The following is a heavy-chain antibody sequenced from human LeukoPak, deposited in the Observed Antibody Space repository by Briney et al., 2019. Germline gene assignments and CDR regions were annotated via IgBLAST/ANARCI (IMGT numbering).Heavy chain of an antibody. CDR3: ASRWGPDYYDSSGYFSFDY. CDR1: GFTFSDYY. V-gene: IGHV3-11*04. Sequence: GGSLRLSCAASGFTFSDYYMSWIRQAPGKGLEWVSYISSSGSTIYYADSVKGRFTISRDNAKNSLYLQMNSLRAEDTAVYYCASRWGPDYYDSSGYFSFDYWGQGTLVTVSS. D-gene: IGHD3-22*01. CDR2: ISSSGSTI. J-gene: IGHJ4*02.